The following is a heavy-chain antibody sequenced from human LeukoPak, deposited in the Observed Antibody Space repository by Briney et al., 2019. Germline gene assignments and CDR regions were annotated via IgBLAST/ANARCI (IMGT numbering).Heavy chain of an antibody. CDR3: ARGLAVAGTGFDY. Sequence: GGSLRLSCAASGFTVSSNYMSWVRQAPGKGLEWVSIIYSGGSTYYADSVKGRFTISRDNSKKTLYLQMNSLRAEDTAVYYCARGLAVAGTGFDYWGQGTLVTVSS. D-gene: IGHD6-19*01. CDR2: IYSGGST. J-gene: IGHJ4*02. CDR1: GFTVSSNY. V-gene: IGHV3-66*01.